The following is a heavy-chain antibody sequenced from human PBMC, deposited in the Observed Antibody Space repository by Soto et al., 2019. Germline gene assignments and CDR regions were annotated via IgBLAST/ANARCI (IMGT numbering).Heavy chain of an antibody. CDR2: IKTNTEGGTT. D-gene: IGHD2-15*01. V-gene: IGHV3-15*07. CDR3: TTGSVEGV. CDR1: GLTISNAW. Sequence: EVHLVDSGGGFIYPGGSLRLSCAASGLTISNAWMNWVRQAPGKGLEWDGRIKTNTEGGTTDYSAAVKGRFTGSRDDSKNTLYLQMNSLKTEDTAVYYCTTGSVEGVWGQGTMVTVSS. J-gene: IGHJ6*02.